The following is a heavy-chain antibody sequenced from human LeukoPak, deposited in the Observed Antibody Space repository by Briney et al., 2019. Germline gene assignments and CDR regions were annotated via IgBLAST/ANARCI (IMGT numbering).Heavy chain of an antibody. CDR1: GFTFSSYW. CDR2: IKQDGSEK. Sequence: GGSLRLSCAASGFTFSSYWVSWVRQAPGKGLEWVANIKQDGSEKYYVDSVKGRFTISRDNAKNSLYLQMNSLRAEDTAVYYCANLGEAYCSSTSCYEAFKDYWGQGTLVTVSS. V-gene: IGHV3-7*01. CDR3: ANLGEAYCSSTSCYEAFKDY. J-gene: IGHJ4*02. D-gene: IGHD2-2*01.